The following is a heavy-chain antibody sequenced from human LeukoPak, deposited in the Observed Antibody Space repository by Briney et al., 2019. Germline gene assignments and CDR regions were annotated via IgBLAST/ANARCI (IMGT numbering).Heavy chain of an antibody. D-gene: IGHD6-13*01. CDR3: ARDEAAAGYY. CDR1: GFTFSSYW. CDR2: INCDGSST. V-gene: IGHV3-74*01. J-gene: IGHJ4*02. Sequence: PGGSLRLSCAASGFTFSSYWMHWVRQAPGKGLVWVSRINCDGSSTSYADSVKGRFTISRDNAKNTLYLQMNSLRAEDTAVYYCARDEAAAGYYWGQGTLVTVSS.